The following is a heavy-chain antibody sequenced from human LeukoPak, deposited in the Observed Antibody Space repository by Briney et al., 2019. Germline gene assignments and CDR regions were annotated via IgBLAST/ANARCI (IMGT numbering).Heavy chain of an antibody. CDR2: ISGSGVTM. CDR3: AREDIRLGYFDY. Sequence: GGSLRLSCAASGFTFSSYEMNWVRQAPGRGLEWVSYISGSGVTMYYADSVKGRFSISRDDAKNSLYLQMNSLRAEDTAVYYCAREDIRLGYFDYWGQGTLVTVSS. J-gene: IGHJ4*02. V-gene: IGHV3-48*03. CDR1: GFTFSSYE. D-gene: IGHD6-19*01.